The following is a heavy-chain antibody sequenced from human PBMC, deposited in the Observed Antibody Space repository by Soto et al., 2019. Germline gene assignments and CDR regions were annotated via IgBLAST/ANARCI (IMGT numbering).Heavy chain of an antibody. Sequence: SETLSLTCTASGGSITSSSHFWGWVRQPPGKGLEWIGTIYFTGNTYYTPSLKSRLTMSIDTSKNEFSLGLNSVTAADTAVYYCAGQTFTIAAASYGRSNWFDPWGPGTLVTVSS. J-gene: IGHJ5*02. CDR2: IYFTGNT. CDR3: AGQTFTIAAASYGRSNWFDP. CDR1: GGSITSSSHF. D-gene: IGHD6-25*01. V-gene: IGHV4-39*01.